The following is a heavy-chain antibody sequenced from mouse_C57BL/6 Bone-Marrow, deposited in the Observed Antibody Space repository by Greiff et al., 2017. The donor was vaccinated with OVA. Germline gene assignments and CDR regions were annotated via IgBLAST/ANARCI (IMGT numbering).Heavy chain of an antibody. CDR2: ISSGGSYT. J-gene: IGHJ4*01. CDR3: ARHGWNGDY. Sequence: EVQGVESGGDLVKPGGSLKLSCAASGFTFSSYGMSWVRQTPDKRLEWVATISSGGSYTYYPDSVKGRFTISRDNAKNTLYLQMSSLKSEDTAMYYCARHGWNGDYWGQGTSVTVSS. CDR1: GFTFSSYG. V-gene: IGHV5-6*01. D-gene: IGHD2-3*01.